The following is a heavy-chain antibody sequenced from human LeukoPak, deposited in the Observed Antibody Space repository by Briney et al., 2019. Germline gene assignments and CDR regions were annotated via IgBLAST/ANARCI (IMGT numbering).Heavy chain of an antibody. V-gene: IGHV4-59*12. CDR1: GGSISSYY. CDR2: IDYSGST. D-gene: IGHD2-21*01. CDR3: ARVLRCVNCYGLNWFDP. Sequence: SETLSLTCTVSGGSISSYYWSWIRQPPGKGLEWIGYIDYSGSTNYNPSLKSRVTISVDTSKNQFSLKLSSATAADTAVYYCARVLRCVNCYGLNWFDPWGQGTLVSVSS. J-gene: IGHJ5*02.